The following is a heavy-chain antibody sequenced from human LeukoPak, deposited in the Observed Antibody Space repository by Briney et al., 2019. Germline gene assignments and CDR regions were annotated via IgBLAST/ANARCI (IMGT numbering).Heavy chain of an antibody. J-gene: IGHJ4*02. D-gene: IGHD1-26*01. CDR2: INTNTGNP. V-gene: IGHV7-4-1*02. Sequence: AASVKVSCKASGYTFTSYAMNWVRQAPGQGLEWMGWINTNTGNPTYAQGLTGRFVFSLDTSVSTAYLQISSLKAEDTAVYYCAREVGGSYYEGLVFDYWGQGTLVTVSS. CDR1: GYTFTSYA. CDR3: AREVGGSYYEGLVFDY.